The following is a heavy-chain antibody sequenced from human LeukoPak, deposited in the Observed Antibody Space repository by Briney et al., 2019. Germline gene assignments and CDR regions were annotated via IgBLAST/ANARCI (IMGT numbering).Heavy chain of an antibody. CDR3: ASSAKGRRYYFDY. V-gene: IGHV3-53*04. CDR1: GFTVSSNY. Sequence: GGSLRLSCAASGFTVSSNYMSWVRQAPGKGLEWVSVIYSGGSTYYADSVKGRFTISGHNSKNTLYLQMNSLRAEDTAVYYCASSAKGRRYYFDYWGQGTLVTVSS. J-gene: IGHJ4*02. D-gene: IGHD2-15*01. CDR2: IYSGGST.